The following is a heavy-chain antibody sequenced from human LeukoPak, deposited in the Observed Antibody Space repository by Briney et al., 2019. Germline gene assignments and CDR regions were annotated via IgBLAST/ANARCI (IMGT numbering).Heavy chain of an antibody. Sequence: SQTLSLTCAISWDSVSTVYSAWNWIRQSPSGGLEWLGRTYYRSKWNHDYAISVQSRITINPDTSKNQFSLQLNSVTPEDTAVYYCARDKYHLDYWGPGTLVTVSS. CDR1: WDSVSTVYSA. J-gene: IGHJ4*02. CDR3: ARDKYHLDY. D-gene: IGHD1-14*01. V-gene: IGHV6-1*01. CDR2: TYYRSKWNH.